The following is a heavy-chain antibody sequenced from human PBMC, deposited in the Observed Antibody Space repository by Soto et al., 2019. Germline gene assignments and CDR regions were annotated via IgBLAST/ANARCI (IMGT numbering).Heavy chain of an antibody. CDR3: ARQAAINVGWFDP. D-gene: IGHD2-2*01. V-gene: IGHV4-59*08. CDR1: GGSISSYY. CDR2: IYYSGST. Sequence: QVQLQESGPGLVKPSETLSLTCTVSGGSISSYYWSWIRQPPGKGLEWIGYIYYSGSTNYNPSLKSRVTISVDTSKNQFSLKLSSVTAADTAVYYCARQAAINVGWFDPWGQGTLVTVSS. J-gene: IGHJ5*02.